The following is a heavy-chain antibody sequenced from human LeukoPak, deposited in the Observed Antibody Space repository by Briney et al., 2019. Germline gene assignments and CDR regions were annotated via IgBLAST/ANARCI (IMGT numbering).Heavy chain of an antibody. CDR2: INPSGGST. D-gene: IGHD3-10*01. CDR1: GSTFTSYY. V-gene: IGHV1-46*04. CDR3: ARGGYYYGSGSYYKSFDY. J-gene: IGHJ4*02. Sequence: ASVKVSCKASGSTFTSYYIHWVRQAPGQGLGWLGIINPSGGSTSYAQKLQGRVTMTRDTSTSTVYMELSSLRSEDTAVYYCARGGYYYGSGSYYKSFDYWGQGTLVTVSS.